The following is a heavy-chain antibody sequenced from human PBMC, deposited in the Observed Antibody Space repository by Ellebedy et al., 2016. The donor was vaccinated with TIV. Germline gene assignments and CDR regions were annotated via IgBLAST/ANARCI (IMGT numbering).Heavy chain of an antibody. J-gene: IGHJ6*03. D-gene: IGHD4-17*01. CDR3: ARVRTTTIGNYMDV. V-gene: IGHV3-30*03. CDR1: GFTFSSYG. CDR2: ISYDGSNK. Sequence: GGSLRLSXAASGFTFSSYGMHWVRQAPGKGLEWVAVISYDGSNKYYVDSVKGRFTISRDNSKNTLYLQMNSLRAEDTAVYYCARVRTTTIGNYMDVWGKGTTVTVSS.